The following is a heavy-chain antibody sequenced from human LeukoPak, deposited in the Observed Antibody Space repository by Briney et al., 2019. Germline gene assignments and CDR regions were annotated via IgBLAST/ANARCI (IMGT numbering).Heavy chain of an antibody. CDR3: ARGRWSATTASYYLDF. D-gene: IGHD5-24*01. CDR1: GYTFTSYG. Sequence: ASVKVSCKASGYTFTSYGISWVRQAPGQGLEWMGWISAYNGNTNYAQKPQGRVTMTTDTSTSTAYMELRSLRSDDTAVYYCARGRWSATTASYYLDFWGQGTLVTVSS. J-gene: IGHJ4*02. V-gene: IGHV1-18*01. CDR2: ISAYNGNT.